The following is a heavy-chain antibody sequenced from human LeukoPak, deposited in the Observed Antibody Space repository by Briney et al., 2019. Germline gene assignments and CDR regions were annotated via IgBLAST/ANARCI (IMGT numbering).Heavy chain of an antibody. CDR3: ASSYCSGGSCYEPSMDV. CDR1: GGSISSGGYY. D-gene: IGHD2-15*01. J-gene: IGHJ6*02. Sequence: SETLPLTCTVSGGSISSGGYYWSWIRQHPGKGLEWIGYIYYSGSTYYNPSLKSRVTISVDTSKNQFSLKLSSVTAADTAVYYCASSYCSGGSCYEPSMDVWGQGTTVTVSS. V-gene: IGHV4-31*03. CDR2: IYYSGST.